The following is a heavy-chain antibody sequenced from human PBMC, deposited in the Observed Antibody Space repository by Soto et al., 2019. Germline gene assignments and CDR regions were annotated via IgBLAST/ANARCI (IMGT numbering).Heavy chain of an antibody. CDR3: ARGGNQQRTRYYYYYGMDV. D-gene: IGHD6-13*01. Sequence: SETLSLTCAVYGGSFSGYYWSGIRQPPGKGLEWIGEINHSGSTKYKPSLKSRVTISVDTSKNQFSLKLSSVTAADTAVYYCARGGNQQRTRYYYYYGMDVWGQGKTVT. CDR2: INHSGST. J-gene: IGHJ6*02. V-gene: IGHV4-34*01. CDR1: GGSFSGYY.